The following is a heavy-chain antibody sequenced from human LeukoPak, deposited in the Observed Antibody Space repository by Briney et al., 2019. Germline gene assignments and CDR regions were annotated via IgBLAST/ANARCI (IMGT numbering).Heavy chain of an antibody. CDR1: GFTFSSYA. V-gene: IGHV3-64*01. Sequence: GGSLRLSCAASGFTFSSYAMHWVRQAPGKGLEYVSAISSNGGSTYYANSVKGRFTISRDNSKNTLYLQMGSLRAEDMAVYYCARRGNYMDVWGKGTTVTVSS. CDR3: ARRGNYMDV. J-gene: IGHJ6*03. CDR2: ISSNGGST.